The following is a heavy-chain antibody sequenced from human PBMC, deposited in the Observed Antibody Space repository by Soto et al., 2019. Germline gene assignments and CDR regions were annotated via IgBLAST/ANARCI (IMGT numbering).Heavy chain of an antibody. Sequence: SVKVSCKASGGTFSSYAISWVRQAPGQGLEWMGGIIPIFGTGNYAQKFQGRVTITADDSTSTAYMELSSLRSEDTAVYYCARAGYSDSSGYYPTAFDLWGQGTRVTV. V-gene: IGHV1-69*13. CDR1: GGTFSSYA. CDR2: IIPIFGTG. CDR3: ARAGYSDSSGYYPTAFDL. D-gene: IGHD3-22*01. J-gene: IGHJ3*01.